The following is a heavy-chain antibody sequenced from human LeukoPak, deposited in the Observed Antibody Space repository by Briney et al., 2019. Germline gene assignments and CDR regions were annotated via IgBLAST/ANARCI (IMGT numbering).Heavy chain of an antibody. D-gene: IGHD3-10*01. J-gene: IGHJ6*02. Sequence: GESLKISCKGSGYSFTSYWIGWVRQMPGKGLEWMGIIYPGDSDTRYSPSFQGQVTISADKSISTAYLQWSSLEASDTAMYYCASPYYGSGSYKYYYGMDVWGQGTTVTVSS. V-gene: IGHV5-51*01. CDR3: ASPYYGSGSYKYYYGMDV. CDR2: IYPGDSDT. CDR1: GYSFTSYW.